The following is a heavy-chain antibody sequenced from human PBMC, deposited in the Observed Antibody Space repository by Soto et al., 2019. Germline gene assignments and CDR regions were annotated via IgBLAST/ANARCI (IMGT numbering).Heavy chain of an antibody. CDR1: GYTFTSYD. V-gene: IGHV1-69*13. D-gene: IGHD5-12*01. Sequence: SVKVSCKASGYTFTSYDINWVRQAPGQGLEWMGGIIPIFGTANYAQKFQGRVTITADESTSTAYMELSSLRSEDTAVYFCARDSPRRWLQYYFDAWGPGTLVTVSS. CDR3: ARDSPRRWLQYYFDA. J-gene: IGHJ4*02. CDR2: IIPIFGTA.